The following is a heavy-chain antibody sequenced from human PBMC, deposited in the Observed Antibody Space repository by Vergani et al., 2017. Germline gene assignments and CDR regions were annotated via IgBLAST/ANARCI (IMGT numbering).Heavy chain of an antibody. J-gene: IGHJ6*02. D-gene: IGHD4-23*01. CDR1: GGSVSSGSYY. CDR3: ERVGSTTTVVTRGGNDYYYGMDV. Sequence: QVQLQESGPGLVKPSETLSLTCTVSGGSVSSGSYYWSWIRQPPGKGLDCIGAIYSSWSTNYNPSLKSRVTISVDTSKNQFSLKLSYVTDAETAVYYWERVGSTTTVVTRGGNDYYYGMDVWGQGTTVTVSS. V-gene: IGHV4-61*01. CDR2: IYSSWST.